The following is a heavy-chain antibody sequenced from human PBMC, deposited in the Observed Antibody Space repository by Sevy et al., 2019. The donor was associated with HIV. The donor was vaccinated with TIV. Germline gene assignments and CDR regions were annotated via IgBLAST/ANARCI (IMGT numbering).Heavy chain of an antibody. V-gene: IGHV3-23*01. J-gene: IGHJ4*02. Sequence: GGSLRLSCAASGFTFSSYAMSWVRQAPGKGLEWVSAISGSGGSTYYADSVKGRFTISRDNSKNTLYLQMNSLGAEDTAVYYCAKDRGLWFGEFDYYFDYWGQGTLVTVSS. D-gene: IGHD3-10*01. CDR3: AKDRGLWFGEFDYYFDY. CDR1: GFTFSSYA. CDR2: ISGSGGST.